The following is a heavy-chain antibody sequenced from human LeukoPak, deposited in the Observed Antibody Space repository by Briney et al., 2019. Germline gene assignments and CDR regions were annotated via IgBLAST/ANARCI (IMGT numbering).Heavy chain of an antibody. D-gene: IGHD2-21*01. J-gene: IGHJ4*02. V-gene: IGHV4-59*08. CDR1: GGSISSYY. CDR3: ARHAFASPFAY. CDR2: MYNSGST. Sequence: SETLSLTCTVSGGSISSYYWSWIRQPPGKGLEWIGYMYNSGSTNYNPSLKSRVTISVDTSKNQFSLKLSSVTAADTAVYYCARHAFASPFAYWGQGTLVTVSS.